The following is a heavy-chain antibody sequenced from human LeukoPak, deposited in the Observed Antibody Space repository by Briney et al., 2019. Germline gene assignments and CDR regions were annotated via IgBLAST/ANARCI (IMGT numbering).Heavy chain of an antibody. CDR2: IWYDGSNK. Sequence: GGSLRLSCAASGFTFSSYGMHWVRQAPGKGLEWVAVIWYDGSNKYYADSVKGRFTISRDNSKNTLYLQMNSLRAEDTAVYYCAREYCSSTSCYGGAYYYYGMDVWGQGTTVTVSS. D-gene: IGHD2-2*01. CDR1: GFTFSSYG. J-gene: IGHJ6*02. CDR3: AREYCSSTSCYGGAYYYYGMDV. V-gene: IGHV3-33*01.